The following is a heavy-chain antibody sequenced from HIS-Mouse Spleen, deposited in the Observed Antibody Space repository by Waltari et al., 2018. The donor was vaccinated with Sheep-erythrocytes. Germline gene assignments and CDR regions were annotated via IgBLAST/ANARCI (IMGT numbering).Heavy chain of an antibody. V-gene: IGHV4-59*08. D-gene: IGHD1-26*01. Sequence: QVQLQESGPGLVKPSETLSLTCTVSGGSISSYYWSWIRQPPGKGLEWIGYIYYSGSTNDTPSLKSRVTISVDTSKNQFSLKLSSVTAADTAVYYCARLELGQFDYWGQGTLVTVSS. CDR1: GGSISSYY. CDR3: ARLELGQFDY. J-gene: IGHJ4*02. CDR2: IYYSGST.